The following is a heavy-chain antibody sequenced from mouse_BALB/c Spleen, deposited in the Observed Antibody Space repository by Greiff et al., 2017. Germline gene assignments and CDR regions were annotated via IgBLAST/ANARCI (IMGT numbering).Heavy chain of an antibody. D-gene: IGHD2-4*01. CDR3: ARTDDDVDYAMDY. CDR1: GFSLTSYG. Sequence: QVQLKESGPGLVQPSQSLSITCTVSGFSLTSYGVHWVRQSPGKGLEWLGVIWSGGSTDYNAAFISRLSISKDNSKSQVFFKMNSLQANDTAIYYCARTDDDVDYAMDYWGQGTSVTVSS. J-gene: IGHJ4*01. CDR2: IWSGGST. V-gene: IGHV2-2*02.